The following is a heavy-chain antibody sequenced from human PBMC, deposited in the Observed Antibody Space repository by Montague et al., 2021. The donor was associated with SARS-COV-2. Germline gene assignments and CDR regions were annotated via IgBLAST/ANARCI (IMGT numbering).Heavy chain of an antibody. V-gene: IGHV4-39*01. J-gene: IGHJ4*02. D-gene: IGHD3-3*01. CDR2: IYYSGST. CDR1: GGSISSSSNY. CDR3: ARLNLHITIFGVVSSRVCDY. Sequence: SETLSLTCTVSGGSISSSSNYWGWIRQPPGKGLEWIGNIYYSGSTYYNPSLKSRVTISVDTSKNQFSLKLSSVTAADTAVYYCARLNLHITIFGVVSSRVCDYWGQGTLVTVSS.